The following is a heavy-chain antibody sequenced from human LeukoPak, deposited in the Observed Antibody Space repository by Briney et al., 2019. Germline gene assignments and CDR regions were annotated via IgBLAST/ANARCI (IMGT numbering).Heavy chain of an antibody. CDR3: ASGAAVDY. CDR1: GGSISSSSYY. CDR2: IYYSGST. V-gene: IGHV4-39*07. D-gene: IGHD3-16*01. J-gene: IGHJ4*02. Sequence: SETLSLTCTVSGGSISSSSYYWGWIRQPPGKGLEWIGSIYYSGSTYYNPSLKSRVTISVDTSKNQFSLKLSSVTAADTAVYYCASGAAVDYWGQGTLVTVSS.